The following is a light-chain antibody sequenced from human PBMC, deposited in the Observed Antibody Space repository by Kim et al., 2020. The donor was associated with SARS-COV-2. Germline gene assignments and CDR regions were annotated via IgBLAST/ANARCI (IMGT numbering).Light chain of an antibody. CDR1: SSKVGAGYD. CDR2: GNS. J-gene: IGLJ1*01. CDR3: QSYDSSLSGHV. Sequence: RVTISCAASSSKVGAGYDVHWYQQLPGTAPKLLIYGNSNRPSGVPDRFSGSKSGTSASLAITGLQAEDEADYYCQSYDSSLSGHVFGTGTKVTVL. V-gene: IGLV1-40*01.